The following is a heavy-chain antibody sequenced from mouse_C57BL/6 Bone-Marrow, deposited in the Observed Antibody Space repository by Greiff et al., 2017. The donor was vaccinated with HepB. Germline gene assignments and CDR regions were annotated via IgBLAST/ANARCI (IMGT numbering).Heavy chain of an antibody. D-gene: IGHD1-1*01. CDR1: GYTFTDHT. Sequence: VQLQQSDAELVKPGASVKISCKVSGYTFTDHTIHWMKQRPEQGLEWIGYIYPRDGSTKYNEKFKGKATLTADKSSSTAYMQLNSLTSEDSAVYFCARPSYGSSSYWYFDVWGTGTTVTVSS. J-gene: IGHJ1*03. CDR2: IYPRDGST. CDR3: ARPSYGSSSYWYFDV. V-gene: IGHV1-78*01.